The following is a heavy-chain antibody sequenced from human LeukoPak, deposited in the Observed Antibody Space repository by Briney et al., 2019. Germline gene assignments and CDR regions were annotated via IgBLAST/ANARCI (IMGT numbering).Heavy chain of an antibody. CDR3: AKDISGSGWYYFDY. J-gene: IGHJ4*02. CDR2: ISWNSGSI. V-gene: IGHV3-9*01. D-gene: IGHD6-19*01. CDR1: GFTFDDYA. Sequence: GRSRRLSCAASGFTFDDYAMHWVRQAPGKGLEWVSGISWNSGSIGYADSVKGRFTISRDNAKNSLYLQMNSLRAEDTALYYCAKDISGSGWYYFDYWGQGTLVTVSS.